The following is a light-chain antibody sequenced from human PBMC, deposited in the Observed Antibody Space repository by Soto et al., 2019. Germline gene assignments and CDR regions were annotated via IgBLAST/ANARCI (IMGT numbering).Light chain of an antibody. CDR2: DVS. Sequence: QSALTQPXSVSXSPGXSXXISXXGTSSDVGGYNYVSWYQQHPGKAPKLMIYDVSNRPSGVSNRFSGSKSGNTASLTISGLQAEDEADYYCSSYTSSSTRVFGGGTQLTVL. J-gene: IGLJ2*01. V-gene: IGLV2-14*01. CDR3: SSYTSSSTRV. CDR1: SSDVGGYNY.